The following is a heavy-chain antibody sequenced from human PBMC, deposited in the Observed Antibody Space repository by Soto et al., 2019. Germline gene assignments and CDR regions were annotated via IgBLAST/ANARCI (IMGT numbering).Heavy chain of an antibody. J-gene: IGHJ3*02. V-gene: IGHV3-11*01. Sequence: GSLRLSCAASGFTFSDYYMSWIRQAPGKGLEWVSYISSSGSTISYADSVKGRFTISRDNAKNSLYLQMNSLRAEDTAVYYCARAXCGGDCYFVHEALDIWGQGTMVTVSS. CDR1: GFTFSDYY. CDR3: ARAXCGGDCYFVHEALDI. CDR2: ISSSGSTI. D-gene: IGHD2-21*02.